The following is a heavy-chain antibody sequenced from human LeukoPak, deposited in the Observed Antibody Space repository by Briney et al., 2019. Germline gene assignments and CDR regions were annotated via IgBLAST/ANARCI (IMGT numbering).Heavy chain of an antibody. D-gene: IGHD2-2*01. CDR2: ISSSSSYI. Sequence: GGXXXXSXAXSGFTFSSXSMNWVRQAPGKGLEWVSSISSSSSYIYYADSVKGRFTISRDNAKNSLYLQMNSLRAEDTAVYYCARGSSRFDIWGQGTMVTVSS. CDR3: ARGSSRFDI. J-gene: IGHJ3*02. V-gene: IGHV3-21*01. CDR1: GFTFSSXS.